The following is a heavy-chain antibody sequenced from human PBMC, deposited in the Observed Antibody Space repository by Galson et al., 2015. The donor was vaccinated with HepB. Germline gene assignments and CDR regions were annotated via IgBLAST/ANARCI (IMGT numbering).Heavy chain of an antibody. Sequence: SVKVSCKASGYTFTINGISWVRQAPGKGLEWMGWISANSGDTKYAQKLQGRVTMTRDTSPSTAYLELRSLRSDDTAAYYCARDRDYRFDYWGQGTLVTVSS. D-gene: IGHD4/OR15-4a*01. V-gene: IGHV1-18*04. CDR1: GYTFTING. CDR2: ISANSGDT. J-gene: IGHJ4*02. CDR3: ARDRDYRFDY.